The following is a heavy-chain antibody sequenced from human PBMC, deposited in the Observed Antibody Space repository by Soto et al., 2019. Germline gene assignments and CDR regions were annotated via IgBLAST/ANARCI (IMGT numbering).Heavy chain of an antibody. CDR3: AKDVEVFDYSAYYFDY. CDR2: ISGSGGST. V-gene: IGHV3-23*01. J-gene: IGHJ4*02. CDR1: GFTFSSYA. Sequence: LRLSCAASGFTFSSYAMSWVRQAPGKGLEWVSAISGSGGSTYYADSVKGRFTISRDNYKDTRYLQMNSLRADDTAVYYCAKDVEVFDYSAYYFDYWGQGTLVTVSS. D-gene: IGHD4-4*01.